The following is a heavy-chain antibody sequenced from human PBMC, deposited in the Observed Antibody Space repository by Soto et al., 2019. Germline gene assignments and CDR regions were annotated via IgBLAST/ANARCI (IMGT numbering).Heavy chain of an antibody. CDR1: GYKFTNYW. CDR3: AICAVGDYVLDV. J-gene: IGHJ6*02. Sequence: PGESLKISCKGSGYKFTNYWIIWVRQMPGKGLEWMGKIDPTESHTKYSPSFQGHVTISVDKSITTAYLQWNSLKASGTAIYYCAICAVGDYVLDVWGQGTTLTVS. CDR2: IDPTESHT. D-gene: IGHD1-26*01. V-gene: IGHV5-10-1*01.